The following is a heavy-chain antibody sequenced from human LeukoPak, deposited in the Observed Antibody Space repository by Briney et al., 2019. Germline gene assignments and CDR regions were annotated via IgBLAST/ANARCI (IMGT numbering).Heavy chain of an antibody. CDR1: GASIRSGDYY. CDR2: IYDSGST. Sequence: PSETLSLTCTVSGASIRSGDYYWSWIRQPPGKGLEWIGYIYDSGSTYYNPSLKSRVTISVDRSKNQFSLKLSSVTAADTAVYYCARESNWGSSPDEYYFDYWGQGTLVTVSS. V-gene: IGHV4-30-4*01. D-gene: IGHD7-27*01. J-gene: IGHJ4*02. CDR3: ARESNWGSSPDEYYFDY.